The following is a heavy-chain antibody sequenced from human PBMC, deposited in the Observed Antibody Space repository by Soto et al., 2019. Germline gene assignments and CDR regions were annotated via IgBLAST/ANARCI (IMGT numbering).Heavy chain of an antibody. Sequence: QVQLVQSGAEVKKPGASVKVSCKASGYNFTNSDMQWVRQAPGQRLEWMGWINAGNGNTKYSQKLEGRVTITRDTSANTAYMELRSLRSEDTAVYYCARETQWLGMNWGQGTLVTVSS. J-gene: IGHJ4*02. CDR1: GYNFTNSD. D-gene: IGHD6-19*01. V-gene: IGHV1-3*01. CDR3: ARETQWLGMN. CDR2: INAGNGNT.